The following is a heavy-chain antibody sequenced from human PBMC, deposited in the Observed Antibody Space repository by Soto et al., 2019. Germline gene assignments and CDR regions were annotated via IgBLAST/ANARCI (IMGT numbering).Heavy chain of an antibody. J-gene: IGHJ4*02. V-gene: IGHV4-34*02. CDR1: GGSFSGYY. D-gene: IGHD4-17*01. CDR3: ARGDYGDHDYYFDY. CDR2: ISHIGNT. Sequence: QVQLQQWGAGLLKPSETLSLTCAAYGGSFSGYYWTWIRQPPGKGLEWIGEISHIGNTNYKSSLKSRVTISVDTSRNQFSLKLSSVTAADTAVYYCARGDYGDHDYYFDYWGQGMFVTVSS.